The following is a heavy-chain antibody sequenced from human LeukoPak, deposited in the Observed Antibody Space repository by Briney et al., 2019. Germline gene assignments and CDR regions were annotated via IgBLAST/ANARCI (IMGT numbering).Heavy chain of an antibody. D-gene: IGHD3-22*01. CDR1: GGSISSYY. Sequence: SETLSLTCTVSGGSISSYYWSWIRQPAGKGLEWIGRLYTSGSTNYNPSLKSRVTMSVDTSKNQFSLKLSSVTAADTAVYYCARIPYDSSGYSNDYWGQGTLVTVSS. J-gene: IGHJ4*02. CDR2: LYTSGST. V-gene: IGHV4-4*07. CDR3: ARIPYDSSGYSNDY.